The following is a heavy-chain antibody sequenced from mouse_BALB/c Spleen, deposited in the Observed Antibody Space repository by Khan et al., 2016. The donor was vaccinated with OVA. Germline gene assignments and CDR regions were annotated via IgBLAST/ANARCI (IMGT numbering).Heavy chain of an antibody. CDR3: AREGAYYRSDGWFAY. D-gene: IGHD2-14*01. J-gene: IGHJ3*01. CDR1: GYTFTSYT. V-gene: IGHV1-4*01. Sequence: QVRLQQSGAELARPGASVKMSCKASGYTFTSYTMHWVKQRPGQGLEWIGYISPSSGYTNYNQKFKDKATLTADKSSSTAYMQLRSLTSEDSAVYYCAREGAYYRSDGWFAYWGQGTLVTVSA. CDR2: ISPSSGYT.